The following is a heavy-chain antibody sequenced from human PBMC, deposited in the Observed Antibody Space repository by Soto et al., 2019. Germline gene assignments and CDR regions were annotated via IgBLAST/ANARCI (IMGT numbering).Heavy chain of an antibody. D-gene: IGHD3-3*01. CDR2: IYYSGST. J-gene: IGHJ6*02. CDR1: GGSISSYY. Sequence: PSETLSLTCTVSGGSISSYYWSWIRQPPGKGLEWIGYIYYSGSTYYNPSLKSRVTISVDTSKNQFSLKLSSVTAADTAVYYCARGQIFGVVISYGMDVWGQGTTVTVSS. CDR3: ARGQIFGVVISYGMDV. V-gene: IGHV4-59*12.